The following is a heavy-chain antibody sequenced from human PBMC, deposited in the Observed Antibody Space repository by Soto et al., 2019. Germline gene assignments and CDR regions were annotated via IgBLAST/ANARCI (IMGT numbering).Heavy chain of an antibody. CDR2: IIPIFGTA. J-gene: IGHJ4*02. CDR1: GGTFSSYA. V-gene: IGHV1-69*13. Sequence: SVEVSCKASGGTFSSYAISWVRQAPGQGLEWMGGIIPIFGTANYAQKFQGRVTITADESTSTAYMELSSLRSEDTAVYYCAANYYDSSGYVDYWGQGTLVTVSS. D-gene: IGHD3-22*01. CDR3: AANYYDSSGYVDY.